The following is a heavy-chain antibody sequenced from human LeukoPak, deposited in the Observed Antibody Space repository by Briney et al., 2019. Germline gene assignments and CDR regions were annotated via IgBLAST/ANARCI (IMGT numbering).Heavy chain of an antibody. CDR3: AREKGLGNWFDP. CDR2: IYHSGST. V-gene: IGHV4-4*02. J-gene: IGHJ5*02. CDR1: GGSISSSNW. Sequence: PSETLSLTCAVSGGSISSSNWWSWVRQPPGKGLEWIGEIYHSGSTNYNPSLKSRVTISVDKSKNQFSLKLSSVTPEDTAVYYCAREKGLGNWFDPWGQGTLVTVSS.